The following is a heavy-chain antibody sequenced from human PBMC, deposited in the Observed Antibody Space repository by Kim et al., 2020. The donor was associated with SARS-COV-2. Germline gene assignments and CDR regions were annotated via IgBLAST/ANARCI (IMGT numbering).Heavy chain of an antibody. CDR2: INPSGGST. CDR1: GYTFTSYY. J-gene: IGHJ6*02. D-gene: IGHD4-17*01. Sequence: ASVKVSCRASGYTFTSYYMHWVRQAPGQGLEWMGIINPSGGSTSYAQKFQGRVTMTRDTSTSTVYMELSSLRSEDTAVYYCARAHYGDYYYYYGMDVWGQGTTVTVSS. CDR3: ARAHYGDYYYYYGMDV. V-gene: IGHV1-46*01.